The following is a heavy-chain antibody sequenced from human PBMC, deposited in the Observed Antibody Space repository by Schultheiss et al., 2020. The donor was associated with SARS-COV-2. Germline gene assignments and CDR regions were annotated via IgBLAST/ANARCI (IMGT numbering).Heavy chain of an antibody. CDR2: IGSTGSYL. Sequence: GGSLRLSCTASVLSFSNYNMNWVRQAPGKGLEWVSSIGSTGSYLKYADSVKGRFTISRDNAKNSVYLQMSGLRADDTGVYYCARDVSGKEDYWGQGTLVTVSS. D-gene: IGHD3-16*01. CDR3: ARDVSGKEDY. CDR1: VLSFSNYN. J-gene: IGHJ4*02. V-gene: IGHV3-21*06.